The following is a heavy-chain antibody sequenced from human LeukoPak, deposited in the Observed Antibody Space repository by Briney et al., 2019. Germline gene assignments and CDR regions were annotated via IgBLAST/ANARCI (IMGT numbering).Heavy chain of an antibody. J-gene: IGHJ3*02. V-gene: IGHV1-58*02. D-gene: IGHD1-26*01. CDR2: IVVGSGNT. CDR3: AAGSSGSYYAFDI. Sequence: GASVKVSCKASGFTFTSSAMQWVRQARGHRLEWIGWIVVGSGNTNYAQKFQERVTITRDMSTSTAYMELSSLRSEDTAVYYCAAGSSGSYYAFDIWGQGTMVTVSS. CDR1: GFTFTSSA.